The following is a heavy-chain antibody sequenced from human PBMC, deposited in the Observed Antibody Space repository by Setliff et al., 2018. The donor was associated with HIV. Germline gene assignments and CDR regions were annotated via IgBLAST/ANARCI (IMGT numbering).Heavy chain of an antibody. D-gene: IGHD3-22*01. CDR1: GSTFSSYA. J-gene: IGHJ5*02. V-gene: IGHV1-3*01. CDR2: INAGYGNT. Sequence: VTVSCKASGSTFSSYAFHWVRQAPGQRLEWMGWINAGYGNTEYSQKFQGRVTITRDTSASAAYMELRSLTSEDTAMYYCARGLEVYYDSRHYYPGWLDPWGQGTLVTVSS. CDR3: ARGLEVYYDSRHYYPGWLDP.